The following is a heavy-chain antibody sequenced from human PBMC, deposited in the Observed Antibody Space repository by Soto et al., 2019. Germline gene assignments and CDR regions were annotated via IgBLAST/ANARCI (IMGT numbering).Heavy chain of an antibody. Sequence: QKYLVESGGGVVRAGGCLRLSCVASGSIFSGYGMHWVRQAPGKGLEWVAVIWYDGSNKYYADSVKGRFTISRDNSKNMLYLQMDSLRAEDTAVYYCARDGIGGTVFRGFCDYWGQGTLVTVSS. J-gene: IGHJ4*02. CDR2: IWYDGSNK. CDR3: ARDGIGGTVFRGFCDY. V-gene: IGHV3-33*01. CDR1: GSIFSGYG. D-gene: IGHD1-7*01.